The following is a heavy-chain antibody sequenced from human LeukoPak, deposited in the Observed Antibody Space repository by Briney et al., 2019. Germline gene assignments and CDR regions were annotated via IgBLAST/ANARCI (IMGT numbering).Heavy chain of an antibody. V-gene: IGHV3-21*01. D-gene: IGHD1-26*01. CDR1: EITFSNYG. Sequence: PGRSLRLSCAASEITFSNYGMHWVRQAPGKGLEWVSSISSSSSYIYYADSVKGRFTISRDNAKNSLYLQMNSLRAEDTAVYYCAREGGSYDYWGQGTLVTVSS. CDR3: AREGGSYDY. CDR2: ISSSSSYI. J-gene: IGHJ4*02.